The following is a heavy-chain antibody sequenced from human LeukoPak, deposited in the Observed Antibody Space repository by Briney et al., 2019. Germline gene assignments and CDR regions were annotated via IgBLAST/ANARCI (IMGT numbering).Heavy chain of an antibody. V-gene: IGHV3-30*18. CDR1: GFTFSSYG. Sequence: GRSLRLSCAASGFTFSSYGMHWVRQAPGKGLEWVAVISYDGSNKYYADSVKGRFTISRDNSKNTLYLQMNSLRAEDTAVYYCAKTGGYSGYDLGAFDIWGQGTMATVSS. CDR2: ISYDGSNK. D-gene: IGHD5-12*01. J-gene: IGHJ3*02. CDR3: AKTGGYSGYDLGAFDI.